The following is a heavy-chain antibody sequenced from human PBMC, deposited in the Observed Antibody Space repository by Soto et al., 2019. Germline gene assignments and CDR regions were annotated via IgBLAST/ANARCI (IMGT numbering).Heavy chain of an antibody. D-gene: IGHD6-13*01. Sequence: SETLSLTCTVSGGSIRSYYWSWIRQPPGKGLEWIGYLYYSGSTNYNPSLKSRVTISVDTSKNQFSLKLTSVTAADTAVYYCARDPGGYSSSWGQGILVTSPQ. V-gene: IGHV4-59*01. J-gene: IGHJ4*02. CDR2: LYYSGST. CDR3: ARDPGGYSSS. CDR1: GGSIRSYY.